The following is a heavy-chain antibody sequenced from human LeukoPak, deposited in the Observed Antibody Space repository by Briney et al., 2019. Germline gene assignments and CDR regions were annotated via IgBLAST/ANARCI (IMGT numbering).Heavy chain of an antibody. CDR3: VRSVGYCSGGSCYRNWFDP. D-gene: IGHD2-15*01. CDR1: GFTFSSYW. Sequence: GGSLRLSCAASGFTFSSYWMSWVRQAPGKGLEWVANIKQDGSEKYYVDSVKGRFTISRDNAKNSLYLQMNSLRAEDTAVYYCVRSVGYCSGGSCYRNWFDPWGQGTLVTVSS. V-gene: IGHV3-7*01. J-gene: IGHJ5*02. CDR2: IKQDGSEK.